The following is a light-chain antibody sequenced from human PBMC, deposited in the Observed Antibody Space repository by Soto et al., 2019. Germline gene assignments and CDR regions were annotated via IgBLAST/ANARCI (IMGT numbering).Light chain of an antibody. V-gene: IGKV1-5*03. CDR3: QHYTDYSWA. Sequence: DIHMTQSPSTLSASVGDRVTITCRASQSISIWLAWYQQKPGKAPNLLIYKTSSLESGVPSRFSGSGSGTAFPLPISDRQPVVFTPYYCQHYTDYSWAFGKGKKVEI. CDR2: KTS. CDR1: QSISIW. J-gene: IGKJ1*01.